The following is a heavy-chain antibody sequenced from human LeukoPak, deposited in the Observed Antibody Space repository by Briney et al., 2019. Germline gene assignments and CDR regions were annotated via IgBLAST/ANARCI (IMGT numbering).Heavy chain of an antibody. CDR3: ARVGDYDFWSGYKYYFDY. CDR1: GGSISSGGYY. D-gene: IGHD3-3*01. V-gene: IGHV4-30-2*01. CDR2: IYHSGST. J-gene: IGHJ4*02. Sequence: PSQTLSLTCTVSGGSISSGGYYWSWIRQPPGKGLEWIGYIYHSGSTYYNPSLKSRVTISVDRSKNQFSLKLSSVTAADTAVYYCARVGDYDFWSGYKYYFDYWGQGTLVTVSS.